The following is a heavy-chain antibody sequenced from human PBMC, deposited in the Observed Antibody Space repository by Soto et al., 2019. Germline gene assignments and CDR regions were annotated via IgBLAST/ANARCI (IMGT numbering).Heavy chain of an antibody. CDR1: GGSISSSSYY. V-gene: IGHV4-39*07. CDR2: IYYSGST. J-gene: IGHJ5*02. CDR3: ARAGWLQHWFDP. Sequence: SETLSLTCTVSGGSISSSSYYWGWIRQPPGKGLEWIGSIYYSGSTYYNPSLKSRVTISVDTSKNQFSLKLGSVTAADTAVYYCARAGWLQHWFDPWGQGTLVTVSS. D-gene: IGHD5-12*01.